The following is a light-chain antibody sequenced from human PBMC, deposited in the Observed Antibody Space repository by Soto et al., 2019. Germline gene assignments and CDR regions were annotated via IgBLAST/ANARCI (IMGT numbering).Light chain of an antibody. J-gene: IGKJ1*01. CDR2: DAS. Sequence: DIQMTQSPSTLPASVGDRVTITCRASQSISSWLAWYQQRPGKAPKLLIFDASSLESGVPTRFSGSGSGTEFTLTINSLQPDDFATYYCQQYSVYWTFGQGTKVDIK. V-gene: IGKV1-5*01. CDR1: QSISSW. CDR3: QQYSVYWT.